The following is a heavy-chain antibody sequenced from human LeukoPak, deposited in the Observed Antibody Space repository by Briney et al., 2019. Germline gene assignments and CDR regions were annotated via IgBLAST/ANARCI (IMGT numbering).Heavy chain of an antibody. CDR2: IIPISGTA. V-gene: IGHV1-69*13. CDR1: GGTFSSYA. Sequence: PMASVKLSCKASGGTFSSYAISWVRQAPGQGLEWMGGIIPISGTANYAQKFQGRVTITADESTSTAYMELSSLRSEDTAVYYCARVRYDFWSGYHHQPDFDYWGQGTLVTVSS. CDR3: ARVRYDFWSGYHHQPDFDY. J-gene: IGHJ4*02. D-gene: IGHD3-3*01.